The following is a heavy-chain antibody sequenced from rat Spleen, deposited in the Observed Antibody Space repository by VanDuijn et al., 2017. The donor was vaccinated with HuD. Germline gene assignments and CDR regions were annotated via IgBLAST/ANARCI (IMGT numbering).Heavy chain of an antibody. V-gene: IGHV5-25*01. CDR1: GFTFSDYN. J-gene: IGHJ2*01. CDR3: SRADYYYGSHPLDY. Sequence: EVQLVESGGGLVQPGRSMKLSCAASGFTFSDYNMAWVRQAPKKGPEWVATISTGGGNTYYRDSVKGRFTISRDNAKNTLYLQMNSLRSEDTATYYCSRADYYYGSHPLDYWGQGVMVSVSS. CDR2: ISTGGGNT. D-gene: IGHD1-2*01.